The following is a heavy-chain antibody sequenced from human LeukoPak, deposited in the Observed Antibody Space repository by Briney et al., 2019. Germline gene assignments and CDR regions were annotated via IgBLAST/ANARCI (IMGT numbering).Heavy chain of an antibody. D-gene: IGHD4/OR15-4a*01. J-gene: IGHJ3*02. CDR3: ARDRLANDAFDI. V-gene: IGHV3-74*01. Sequence: PGGSLRLSCAASGFTFNSYWMHWVRQAPGKGLVWVSRINSGGSGISDADFVKGRFTISRDNSKNTLYLQMNSLRAEDTAMYYCARDRLANDAFDIWGQGTMVTVSS. CDR2: INSGGSGI. CDR1: GFTFNSYW.